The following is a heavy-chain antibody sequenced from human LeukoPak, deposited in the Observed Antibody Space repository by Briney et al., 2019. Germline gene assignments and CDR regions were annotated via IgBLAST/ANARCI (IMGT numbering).Heavy chain of an antibody. J-gene: IGHJ4*02. CDR3: ASDRTSIAAAGTLSGFDY. Sequence: GRSLRLSCAASGFTFSSYGMHWVRQAPGKGLEWVAVIWYDGSNKYYADSVKGRFTISRDNSKNTLYLQMNSLRAEDTAVYYCASDRTSIAAAGTLSGFDYWGQGTLVTVSS. CDR2: IWYDGSNK. CDR1: GFTFSSYG. D-gene: IGHD6-13*01. V-gene: IGHV3-33*01.